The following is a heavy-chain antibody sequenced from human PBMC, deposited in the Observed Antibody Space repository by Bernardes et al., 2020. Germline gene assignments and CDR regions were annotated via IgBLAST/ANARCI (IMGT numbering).Heavy chain of an antibody. D-gene: IGHD6-19*01. J-gene: IGHJ5*02. CDR2: INGDGSST. CDR1: GFTFSDYW. CDR3: VRETWQWGAVDS. V-gene: IGHV3-74*01. Sequence: GGSLRLSCTGSGFTFSDYWMNWVRQVPGKGPVWVSRINGDGSSTCNADSVKGRFTISRDNAKNTLYLPMTSLRADDTAVYLCVRETWQWGAVDSWAQGSLVTVS.